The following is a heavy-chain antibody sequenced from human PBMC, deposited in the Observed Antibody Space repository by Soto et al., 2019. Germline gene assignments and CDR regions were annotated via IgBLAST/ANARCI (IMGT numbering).Heavy chain of an antibody. CDR2: VYYSGRT. V-gene: IGHV4-61*01. J-gene: IGHJ4*02. D-gene: IGHD6-13*01. CDR3: ARFAKEENPKVGSWYYFDY. Sequence: SETLSLTCTVSGASVGSGSFYWSWIRQPPGKGLEWIGYVYYSGRTYYNPSLKSRVTISVDTSKNQFSLKLSSVTAADTAVYYCARFAKEENPKVGSWYYFDYWGQGTRVTVSS. CDR1: GASVGSGSFY.